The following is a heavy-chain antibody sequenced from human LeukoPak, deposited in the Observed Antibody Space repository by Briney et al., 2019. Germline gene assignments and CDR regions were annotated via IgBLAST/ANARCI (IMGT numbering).Heavy chain of an antibody. CDR3: AKGHGEGYCSSTSCYTPFDY. Sequence: GGSLRLSCAASGITLSSYAMSWVRQAPGKGLEWVSAVSGSGGSTYYGDSLKGRFTISRDNSKNTLYLQMNSLRAEDTAVYYCAKGHGEGYCSSTSCYTPFDYWGQGTLVTVSS. J-gene: IGHJ4*02. CDR1: GITLSSYA. D-gene: IGHD2-2*02. CDR2: VSGSGGST. V-gene: IGHV3-23*01.